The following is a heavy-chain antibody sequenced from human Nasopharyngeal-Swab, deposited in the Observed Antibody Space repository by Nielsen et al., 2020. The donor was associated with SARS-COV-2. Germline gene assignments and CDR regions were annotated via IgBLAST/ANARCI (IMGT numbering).Heavy chain of an antibody. D-gene: IGHD3-9*01. CDR2: MNPNSGNT. J-gene: IGHJ6*02. CDR3: ARVPRLRYFDWLLYSYYYYGMDV. Sequence: WVQQAPGQGLEWMGWMNPNSGNTGYAQKFQGRVTMTRNTSISTAYMELSSLRSEDTAVYYCARVPRLRYFDWLLYSYYYYGMDVWGQGTTVTVSS. V-gene: IGHV1-8*01.